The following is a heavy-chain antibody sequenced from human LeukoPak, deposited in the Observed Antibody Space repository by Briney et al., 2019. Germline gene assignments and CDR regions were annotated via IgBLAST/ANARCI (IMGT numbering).Heavy chain of an antibody. Sequence: GSSVKVSCKASGGTFSSYAISWVRQAPGQGLEWMGGIIPIFGTANYAQKFQDRVTITTDESTSTAYMELSSLRSEDTAVYYCARGRDGYNLFDYWGQGTLVTVSS. V-gene: IGHV1-69*05. J-gene: IGHJ4*02. D-gene: IGHD5-24*01. CDR3: ARGRDGYNLFDY. CDR1: GGTFSSYA. CDR2: IIPIFGTA.